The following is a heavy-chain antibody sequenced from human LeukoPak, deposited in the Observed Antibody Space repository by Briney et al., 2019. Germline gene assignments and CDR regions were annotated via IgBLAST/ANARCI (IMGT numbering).Heavy chain of an antibody. D-gene: IGHD6-13*01. J-gene: IGHJ4*02. CDR1: GFTFGSYS. CDR2: ISSSSSYI. Sequence: GGSLRLSCAASGFTFGSYSMNWVRQAPGKGLEWVSSISSSSSYIYYADSVKGRFTISRDNAKNSLYLQMNSLRAEDTAVYYCARARRYSSSWYWFDYWGQGTLVTVSS. V-gene: IGHV3-21*01. CDR3: ARARRYSSSWYWFDY.